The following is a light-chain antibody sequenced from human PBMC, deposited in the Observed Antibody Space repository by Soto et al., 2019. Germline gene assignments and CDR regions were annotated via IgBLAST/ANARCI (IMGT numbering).Light chain of an antibody. J-gene: IGKJ2*01. V-gene: IGKV1-5*01. CDR3: QNTTDFT. CDR2: DAS. CDR1: QNIRNL. Sequence: DIRLTQSPSTLSAAVLDIVTITFRASQNIRNLLAWYQQKPGKAPKPLIFDASTLKTGVPSRFGGSGSGAEFTLTITGLKPDDLGTYYCQNTTDFTFGQGTKVDIK.